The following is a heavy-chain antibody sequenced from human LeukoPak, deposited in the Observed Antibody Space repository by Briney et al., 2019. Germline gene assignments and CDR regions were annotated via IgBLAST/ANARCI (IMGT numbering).Heavy chain of an antibody. D-gene: IGHD1-26*01. CDR2: INPNSGGT. J-gene: IGHJ4*02. CDR1: GYTFTGYY. Sequence: ASVKVSCKASGYTFTGYYMHWVRQAPGQGLEWMGRINPNSGGTNYAQKFQGRVTITTDESTSTAYMELSSLRSEDTAVYYCARDRAIGGFDYWGQGTLVTVSS. CDR3: ARDRAIGGFDY. V-gene: IGHV1-2*06.